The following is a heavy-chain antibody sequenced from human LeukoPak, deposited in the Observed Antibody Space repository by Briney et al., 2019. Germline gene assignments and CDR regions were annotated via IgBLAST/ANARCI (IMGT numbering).Heavy chain of an antibody. CDR1: GFTFSSYA. D-gene: IGHD3-22*01. CDR3: ARDMGYDTSGPIDY. Sequence: GGSLRLFCAASGFTFSSYAMNWVRQAPGKGLECVSSISGTSSYIYYADSVKGRFAISRDNAKNSLYLQMNSLRAEDTAVYYCARDMGYDTSGPIDYWGQGTLVTVSS. J-gene: IGHJ4*02. CDR2: ISGTSSYI. V-gene: IGHV3-21*01.